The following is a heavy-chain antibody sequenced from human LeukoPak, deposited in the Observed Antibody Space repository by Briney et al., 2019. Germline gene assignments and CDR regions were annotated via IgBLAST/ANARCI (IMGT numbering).Heavy chain of an antibody. CDR1: GGSISSNSYY. J-gene: IGHJ4*02. Sequence: MASETLSLTCTVSGGSISSNSYYWGWIRQPPGKGLEWIGSIFYSGDTSYNPSLKSRVIISVDTSKNQFSLKVTSVTAADTAVYYCARLPILYDSSGFYTIGGPDYWGPGTLVTVSS. CDR3: ARLPILYDSSGFYTIGGPDY. D-gene: IGHD3-22*01. CDR2: IFYSGDT. V-gene: IGHV4-39*01.